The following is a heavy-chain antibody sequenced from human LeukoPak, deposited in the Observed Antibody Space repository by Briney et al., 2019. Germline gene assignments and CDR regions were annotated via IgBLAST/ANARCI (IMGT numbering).Heavy chain of an antibody. CDR3: VRDHSSGLLYFHY. V-gene: IGHV3-33*01. CDR1: GFTFSSYG. D-gene: IGHD6-19*01. Sequence: GGSLRLSCAASGFTFSSYGFHWVRQAPGKGLEWVAVIWSDGVKKYYADSVRGRFTISRDNSKNTLYLQMNSLGADDTAVYYCVRDHSSGLLYFHYWGQGILVAVSS. J-gene: IGHJ4*02. CDR2: IWSDGVKK.